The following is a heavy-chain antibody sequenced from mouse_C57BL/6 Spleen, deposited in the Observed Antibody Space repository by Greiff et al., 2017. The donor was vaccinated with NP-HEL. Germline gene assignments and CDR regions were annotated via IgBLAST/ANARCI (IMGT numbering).Heavy chain of an antibody. CDR1: GYTFTSYW. J-gene: IGHJ1*03. CDR2: IYPSDSET. V-gene: IGHV1-61*01. Sequence: QVQLQQSGAELVRPGSSVKLSCKASGYTFTSYWMDWVKQRPGQGLEWIGNIYPSDSETHYNQKFKDKATLTVDKSSSTAYMQLSSLTSEDSAVYYCARCGYGYWYFDVWGTGTTVTVSS. D-gene: IGHD2-2*01. CDR3: ARCGYGYWYFDV.